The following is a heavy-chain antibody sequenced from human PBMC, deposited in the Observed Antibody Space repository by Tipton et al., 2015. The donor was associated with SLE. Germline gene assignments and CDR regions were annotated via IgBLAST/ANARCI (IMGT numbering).Heavy chain of an antibody. CDR1: GGSFSGYY. J-gene: IGHJ3*02. D-gene: IGHD3-22*01. CDR3: ARGPHSSGYYWHALDI. V-gene: IGHV4-34*01. Sequence: AGLVKPSETLSLTCAVYGGSFSGYYWSWIRQPPGKGLEWIGEINHSGSTNYNPSLKSRVTISVDTSKNQFSLNLSSVTAADTAVYYCARGPHSSGYYWHALDIWGQGTMVTVSS. CDR2: INHSGST.